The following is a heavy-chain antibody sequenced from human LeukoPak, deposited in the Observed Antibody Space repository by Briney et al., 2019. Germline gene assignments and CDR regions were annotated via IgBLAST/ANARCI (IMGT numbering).Heavy chain of an antibody. Sequence: PSETLSLTCSVSAGSLNTYYWCWIRQPPAKGLEWIAYMYYSGSTNYNPSLKSRVSISLDTSKNQFSLKLSSVTAADTAVYYCATYPFRGDTHYFDYWGQGILVTVSS. CDR1: AGSLNTYY. CDR3: ATYPFRGDTHYFDY. D-gene: IGHD3-10*01. CDR2: MYYSGST. J-gene: IGHJ4*02. V-gene: IGHV4-59*01.